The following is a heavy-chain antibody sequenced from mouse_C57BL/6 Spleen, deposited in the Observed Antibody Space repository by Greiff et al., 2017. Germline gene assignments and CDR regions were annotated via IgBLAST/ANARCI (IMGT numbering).Heavy chain of an antibody. CDR3: ARMKRYYYGSSYNAMDY. Sequence: QVTLKVSGPGILQPSQTLSLTCSFSGFSLSTFGMGVGWIRQPSGKGLEWLAHIWWDDDKYYNPALKSRLTISKDTSKNQGFLKIANVDTADTATYYCARMKRYYYGSSYNAMDYWGQGTSVTVSS. V-gene: IGHV8-8*01. CDR1: GFSLSTFGMG. D-gene: IGHD1-1*01. CDR2: IWWDDDK. J-gene: IGHJ4*01.